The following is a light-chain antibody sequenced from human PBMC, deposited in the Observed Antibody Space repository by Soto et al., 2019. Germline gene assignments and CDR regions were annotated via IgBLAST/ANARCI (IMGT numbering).Light chain of an antibody. CDR3: QQLNSYPPF. CDR2: AAS. CDR1: QGISSY. J-gene: IGKJ3*01. V-gene: IGKV1-9*01. Sequence: DIQLTQSPSFLSASVGDRVTITCRASQGISSYLAWYQQKPGKAPKLLIYAASTLQSGGPSRFRGSGSGTEFTLTNSSLQPEDSATYYCQQLNSYPPFFGPGTKVGIK.